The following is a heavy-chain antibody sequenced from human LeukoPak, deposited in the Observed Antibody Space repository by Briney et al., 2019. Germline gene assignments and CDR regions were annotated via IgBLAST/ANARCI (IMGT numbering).Heavy chain of an antibody. J-gene: IGHJ3*02. CDR1: GFTFSSYW. Sequence: PGGSLRLSCAASGFTFSSYWMHWVRHAPGKGLVWVSRINSDGSSTSYADSVKGRFTISRDNAKNTLYLQMNSLRAEDTAVYYCARDPRWEPDAFDIWGRGTMVTVSS. CDR3: ARDPRWEPDAFDI. CDR2: INSDGSST. D-gene: IGHD1-26*01. V-gene: IGHV3-74*01.